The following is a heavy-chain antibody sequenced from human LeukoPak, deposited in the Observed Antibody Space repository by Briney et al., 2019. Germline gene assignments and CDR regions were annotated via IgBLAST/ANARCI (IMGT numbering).Heavy chain of an antibody. Sequence: GGSPRLSCAASGFTFSDYYMSWIRQAPGKGLEWVSYISSSGSTIYYADSVKGRFTISRDNAKNSLYLQMNSLRAEDTAVYYCARDQYYYDSSGYYHYYYGMDVWGQGTTVTVSS. CDR3: ARDQYYYDSSGYYHYYYGMDV. CDR2: ISSSGSTI. D-gene: IGHD3-22*01. V-gene: IGHV3-11*01. J-gene: IGHJ6*02. CDR1: GFTFSDYY.